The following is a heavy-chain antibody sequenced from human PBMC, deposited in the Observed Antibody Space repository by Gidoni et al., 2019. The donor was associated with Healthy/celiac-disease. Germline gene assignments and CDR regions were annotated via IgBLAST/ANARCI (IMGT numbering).Heavy chain of an antibody. CDR3: TTDLNGGEGDYFDY. D-gene: IGHD4-17*01. CDR2: SKSKTDGVTT. CDR1: GFTFSNAW. Sequence: EVQLVETGGGLVKPGGSLRRSCAASGFTFSNAWRSWVRQASGKGLEWFGRSKSKTDGVTTDYAAPVKGRFTISRDDSKNTLYLQMNSLKTEDTAVYYCTTDLNGGEGDYFDYWGQGTLVTVSS. V-gene: IGHV3-15*01. J-gene: IGHJ4*02.